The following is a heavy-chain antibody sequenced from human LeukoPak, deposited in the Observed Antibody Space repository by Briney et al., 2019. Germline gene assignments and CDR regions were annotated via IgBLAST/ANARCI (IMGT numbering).Heavy chain of an antibody. CDR2: IHSSGST. D-gene: IGHD1-26*01. CDR3: ARRYYDLNYYYYYMDV. CDR1: GGSIRYTSYY. J-gene: IGHJ6*03. V-gene: IGHV4-39*07. Sequence: PSETLSLTCSVSGGSIRYTSYYWAWIRQPPGKGLEWIGNIHSSGSTDYNPSLKSRVTMSVDTSKNQFSLKVNSVTAADTAVYYCARRYYDLNYYYYYMDVWGKGTTVTVSS.